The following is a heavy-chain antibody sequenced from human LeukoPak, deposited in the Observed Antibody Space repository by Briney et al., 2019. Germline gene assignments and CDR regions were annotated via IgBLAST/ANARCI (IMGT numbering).Heavy chain of an antibody. CDR1: GCTFSSYE. V-gene: IGHV3-48*03. CDR2: ITSSGRNV. CDR3: ARKRQKCGGGCYDY. Sequence: GGSLRLSCAASGCTFSSYEMNWVRQAPGKGLEWVSYITSSGRNVYYADSVKGRFTISRDNAKYSLYLQMNSLRGEDTAVYYCARKRQKCGGGCYDYWGQGTLVTVSS. D-gene: IGHD2-21*02. J-gene: IGHJ4*02.